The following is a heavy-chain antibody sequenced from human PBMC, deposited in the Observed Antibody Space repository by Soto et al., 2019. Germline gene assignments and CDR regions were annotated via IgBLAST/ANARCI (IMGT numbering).Heavy chain of an antibody. CDR1: GGSISSYY. Sequence: LSLTFTVSGGSISSYYWSWIRQPPGKGLEWIGYIYYSGSTNYNPSLKSRVTISVDTSKNQFSLKLSSVTAADTAVYYCARERGGMTTVTDWGQGTLVTVSS. CDR2: IYYSGST. J-gene: IGHJ4*02. CDR3: ARERGGMTTVTD. V-gene: IGHV4-59*01. D-gene: IGHD4-4*01.